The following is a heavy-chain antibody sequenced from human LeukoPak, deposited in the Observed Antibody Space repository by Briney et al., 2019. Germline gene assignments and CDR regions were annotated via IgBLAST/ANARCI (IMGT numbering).Heavy chain of an antibody. V-gene: IGHV1-8*01. CDR2: MNPNSGNT. D-gene: IGHD6-13*01. CDR1: GYTFTSYD. J-gene: IGHJ3*02. Sequence: GASVKVSCKASGYTFTSYDINWVRQATGQGLEWMGWMNPNSGNTGYAQKFQGRVTMTRNTSISTAYMELSSLRSEDTAVYYCARVPRGSSWSRDAFDIWGRGTMVTVSS. CDR3: ARVPRGSSWSRDAFDI.